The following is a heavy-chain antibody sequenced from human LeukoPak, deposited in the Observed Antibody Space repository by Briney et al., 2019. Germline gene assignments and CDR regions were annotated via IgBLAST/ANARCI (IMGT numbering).Heavy chain of an antibody. D-gene: IGHD6-13*01. CDR3: AKGKIDNSTWYNLCLDP. Sequence: PGGSLRLSCAASGFTFSTYAMSWVRQAPGKGLEWVSGVSGSGDSTYYADSVKGRFTISRDNSKNTLYLQMNSLRADDTAVYYCAKGKIDNSTWYNLCLDPWGQGTLVTVSS. CDR1: GFTFSTYA. J-gene: IGHJ5*02. V-gene: IGHV3-23*01. CDR2: VSGSGDST.